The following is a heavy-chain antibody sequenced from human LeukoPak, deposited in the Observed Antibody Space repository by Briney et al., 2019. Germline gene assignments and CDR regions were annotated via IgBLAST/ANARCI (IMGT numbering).Heavy chain of an antibody. CDR1: GGSVSSSTNF. J-gene: IGHJ4*02. CDR2: IYYSGST. V-gene: IGHV4-39*01. Sequence: PSETLSLTCTVSGGSVSSSTNFWGWIRQSPGMGLEWIGNIYYSGSTYYNPSLKSRVTISLDTSRNQFSLKLRSVTAADTAVYYCGTLTGRSSWYCHYWGQGTLVTVSS. D-gene: IGHD6-13*01. CDR3: GTLTGRSSWYCHY.